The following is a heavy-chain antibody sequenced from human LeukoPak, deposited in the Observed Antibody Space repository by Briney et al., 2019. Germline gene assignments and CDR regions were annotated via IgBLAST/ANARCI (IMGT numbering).Heavy chain of an antibody. Sequence: GGSLRLSYAASGLTLSNAWMSWVRQAPGKGLEWVGRIKRKTDDGTADYAAPVKGRFTISRDNSKNTLYLQMNSLRAEDTAVYYCAKGEPAAAHFDYWGQGTLVTVSS. CDR3: AKGEPAAAHFDY. V-gene: IGHV3-15*01. J-gene: IGHJ4*02. D-gene: IGHD2-2*01. CDR2: IKRKTDDGTA. CDR1: GLTLSNAW.